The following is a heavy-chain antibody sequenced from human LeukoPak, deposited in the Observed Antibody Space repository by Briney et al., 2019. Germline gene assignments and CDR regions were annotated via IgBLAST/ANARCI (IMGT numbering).Heavy chain of an antibody. Sequence: SETPSLTCTVSGGSISSYYWSWIRQPAGKGLEWIGRIYSSGSTSYNPSLKSRVTVSVDTSKNQFSLKLSSVTAADTAVYYCARANGGNSRSFDYWGQGTLVTVSS. CDR2: IYSSGST. J-gene: IGHJ4*02. CDR3: ARANGGNSRSFDY. D-gene: IGHD4-23*01. V-gene: IGHV4-4*07. CDR1: GGSISSYY.